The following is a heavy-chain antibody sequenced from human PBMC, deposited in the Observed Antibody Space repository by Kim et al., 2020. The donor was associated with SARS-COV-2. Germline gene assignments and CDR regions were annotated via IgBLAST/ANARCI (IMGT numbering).Heavy chain of an antibody. Sequence: GGSLRLSCAASGFTFSSYGMHWVRQAPGKGLEWVAVISYDGSNKYYADSVKGRFTISRDNSKNTLYLQMNSLRAEDTAVYYCAKDFFGAYDFWSGYCDYWGQGTLVTVSS. CDR2: ISYDGSNK. D-gene: IGHD3-3*01. V-gene: IGHV3-30*18. J-gene: IGHJ4*02. CDR1: GFTFSSYG. CDR3: AKDFFGAYDFWSGYCDY.